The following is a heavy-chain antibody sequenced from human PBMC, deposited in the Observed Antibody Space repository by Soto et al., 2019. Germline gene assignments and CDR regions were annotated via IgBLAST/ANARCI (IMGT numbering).Heavy chain of an antibody. CDR1: GYTFIDYY. D-gene: IGHD3-22*01. CDR3: ARGFYDCSGFFYAGWFGP. V-gene: IGHV1-2*02. J-gene: IGHJ5*02. Sequence: ASLKVSCKASGYTFIDYYIPWLRQAPGQGPEWMVCIIPKSGDTKYSEKFQGRVAMTRDTSINTAYMEMTSLRSDDTAVYYCARGFYDCSGFFYAGWFGPWGQGSLVTVSS. CDR2: IIPKSGDT.